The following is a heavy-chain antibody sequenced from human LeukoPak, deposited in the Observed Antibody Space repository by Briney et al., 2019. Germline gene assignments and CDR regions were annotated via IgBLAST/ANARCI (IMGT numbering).Heavy chain of an antibody. Sequence: SETLSLTCTVSGGSISSHYWSWIRQPPGKGLEWIGYIYYSGSTNYNPSLKSRVTISVDTSKNQFSLKLSSVTAADTAVYSCAILECTSSSRARYYYYRDVGGKGTTGTVS. CDR3: AILECTSSSRARYYYYRDV. CDR2: IYYSGST. D-gene: IGHD6-6*01. CDR1: GGSISSHY. J-gene: IGHJ6*03. V-gene: IGHV4-59*11.